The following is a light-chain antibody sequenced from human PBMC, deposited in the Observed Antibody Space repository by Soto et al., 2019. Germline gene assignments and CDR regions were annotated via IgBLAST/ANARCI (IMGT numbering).Light chain of an antibody. CDR2: EVS. CDR1: SSDVGGYNY. J-gene: IGLJ3*02. V-gene: IGLV2-14*01. CDR3: SSYTSSTTWV. Sequence: QLVLTQPASVSGSPGQSITISCTGTSSDVGGYNYVSWYQQHPGKAPKLIIYEVSNRPSGVSNRLSASKSGSTASLTISGLQAEDEADYYCSSYTSSTTWVFGGGTKVTVL.